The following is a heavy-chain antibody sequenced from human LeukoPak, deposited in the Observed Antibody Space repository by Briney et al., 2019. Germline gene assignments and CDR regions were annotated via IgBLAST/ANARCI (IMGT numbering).Heavy chain of an antibody. CDR3: ARHVPRSSGWRLDAFDI. Sequence: SETLSLTCTVSGGSISSYYWGWIRQPPGKGLEWIGSLYYSGSTYYNPSLKSRVTISVDTSKNQFSLKLSSVTAADTAVYYCARHVPRSSGWRLDAFDIWGQGTMVTVSS. CDR1: GGSISSYY. J-gene: IGHJ3*02. CDR2: LYYSGST. D-gene: IGHD6-19*01. V-gene: IGHV4-39*01.